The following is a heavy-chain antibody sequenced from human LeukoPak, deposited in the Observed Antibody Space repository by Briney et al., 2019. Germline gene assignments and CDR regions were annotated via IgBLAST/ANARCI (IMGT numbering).Heavy chain of an antibody. V-gene: IGHV3-23*01. CDR2: ISGSGGST. CDR1: GFTFSSYA. D-gene: IGHD2-21*01. J-gene: IGHJ3*02. Sequence: PGGSLRLSCAASGFTFSSYAMSWVRQAPGKGLEWVSAISGSGGSTYYADSVKGRFTISRDNSKSTLYLQMNSLRAEDTAVYYCAKNCGGDCYSGGDAFDIWGQGTMVTVSS. CDR3: AKNCGGDCYSGGDAFDI.